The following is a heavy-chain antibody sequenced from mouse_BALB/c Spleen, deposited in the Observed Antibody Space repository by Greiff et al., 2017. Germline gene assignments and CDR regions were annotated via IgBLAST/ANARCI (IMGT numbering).Heavy chain of an antibody. D-gene: IGHD2-1*01. V-gene: IGHV6-6*02. CDR1: GFTFSNYW. J-gene: IGHJ4*01. Sequence: EVKLMESGGGLVQPGGSMKLSCVASGFTFSNYWMNWVRQSPEKGLEWVAEIRLKSNNYATHYAESVKGRFTISRDDSKSSVYLQMNNLRAEDTGIYYCTREDYGNYEYAMDYWGQGTSVTVSA. CDR2: IRLKSNNYAT. CDR3: TREDYGNYEYAMDY.